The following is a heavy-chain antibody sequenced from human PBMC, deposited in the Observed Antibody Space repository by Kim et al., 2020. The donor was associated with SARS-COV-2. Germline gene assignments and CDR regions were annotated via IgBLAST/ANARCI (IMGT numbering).Heavy chain of an antibody. V-gene: IGHV3-30*07. J-gene: IGHJ4*02. Sequence: RFTISRDNSKKPLYLQMNSLRAEDTAVYYCAREAATYYYGSGSYRFLDYWGQGTLVTVSS. D-gene: IGHD3-10*01. CDR3: AREAATYYYGSGSYRFLDY.